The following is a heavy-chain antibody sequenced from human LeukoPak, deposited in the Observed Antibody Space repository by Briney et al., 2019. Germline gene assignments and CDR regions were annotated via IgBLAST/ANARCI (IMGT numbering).Heavy chain of an antibody. J-gene: IGHJ6*04. CDR3: ARDRYYYDSSGYRRLDV. D-gene: IGHD3-22*01. Sequence: SQTLSLTCTVSGGSISSGTYYWSWIRQPAGKGLEWIGRIYTSGSTNYNSSLKSRVTISVDTSKNQFSLKLSSVTAADTAVYYCARDRYYYDSSGYRRLDVWGKGTTVTISS. CDR1: GGSISSGTYY. V-gene: IGHV4-61*02. CDR2: IYTSGST.